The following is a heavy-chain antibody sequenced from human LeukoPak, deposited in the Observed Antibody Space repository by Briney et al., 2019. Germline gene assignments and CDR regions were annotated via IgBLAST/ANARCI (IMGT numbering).Heavy chain of an antibody. Sequence: GGSLRLSCAASGFTFSGYGMHWVRQAPGKGLEWVAFIRYDESHKYYIDSVKGRFTISRDNSKNTLYLQMNSLRAEDTAVYYCARGIAVADTFDYWGQGTLVTVSS. V-gene: IGHV3-30*02. D-gene: IGHD6-19*01. CDR1: GFTFSGYG. CDR3: ARGIAVADTFDY. J-gene: IGHJ4*02. CDR2: IRYDESHK.